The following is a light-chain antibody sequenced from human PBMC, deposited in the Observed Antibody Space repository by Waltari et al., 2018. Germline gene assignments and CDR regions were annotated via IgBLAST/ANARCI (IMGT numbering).Light chain of an antibody. CDR2: GAS. J-gene: IGKJ2*01. CDR3: QQYYNWPRT. CDR1: QSITNK. Sequence: EIVMTQSPATLSVSPGERATLSCRASQSITNKLAWYQQRPGQAPRLLLTGASTGATGIPSRFSGSGSGTEFTLTISSLQSEDFAVYFCQQYYNWPRTFGQGTKLEIK. V-gene: IGKV3-15*01.